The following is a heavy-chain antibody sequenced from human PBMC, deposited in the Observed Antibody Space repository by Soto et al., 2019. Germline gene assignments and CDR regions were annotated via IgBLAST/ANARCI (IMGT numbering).Heavy chain of an antibody. CDR1: GGTFSSYA. CDR2: IIPIFGTA. CDR3: ARTSVLATHFPPHDWYFDL. V-gene: IGHV1-69*13. D-gene: IGHD1-26*01. Sequence: SVKVSCKASGGTFSSYAISWVRQAPGQGLEWMGGIIPIFGTANYAQKFQGRVTITADESTSTAYMELSSLRSEDTAVYYCARTSVLATHFPPHDWYFDLWGRGTLAPVSS. J-gene: IGHJ2*01.